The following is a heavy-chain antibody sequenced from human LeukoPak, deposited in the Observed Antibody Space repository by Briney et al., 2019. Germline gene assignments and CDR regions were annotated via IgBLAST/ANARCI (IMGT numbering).Heavy chain of an antibody. Sequence: ASVKVSCKASGYTFTGYYMHWVRQAPGQGLEWMGWINPNSGGTNYAQKFQGRVTMTRDTSISTAYMELSSLRSEDTAVYYCARQGSYYRGTVYWGQGTLVTVSS. CDR2: INPNSGGT. V-gene: IGHV1-2*02. CDR3: ARQGSYYRGTVY. CDR1: GYTFTGYY. J-gene: IGHJ4*02. D-gene: IGHD1-26*01.